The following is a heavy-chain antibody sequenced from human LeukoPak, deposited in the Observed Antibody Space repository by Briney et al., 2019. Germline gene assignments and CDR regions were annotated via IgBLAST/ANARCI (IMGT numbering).Heavy chain of an antibody. V-gene: IGHV4-34*01. Sequence: SETLSLTCAVYGGSFSGYYWSWIRQPPRKGLGWIGEINHSGSTNYNPSLKSRVTISVDTYKNQFSLKLSYVTAADTAVYYCARGHGDYYFDYWGQGTLVTVSS. D-gene: IGHD4-17*01. J-gene: IGHJ4*02. CDR3: ARGHGDYYFDY. CDR2: INHSGST. CDR1: GGSFSGYY.